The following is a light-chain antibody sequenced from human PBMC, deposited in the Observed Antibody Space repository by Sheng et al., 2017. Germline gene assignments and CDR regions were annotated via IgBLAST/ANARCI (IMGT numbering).Light chain of an antibody. CDR2: GAS. V-gene: IGKV3-20*01. J-gene: IGKJ2*01. CDR3: QQYGSSLNKRTYT. CDR1: QSVSSSY. Sequence: EIVLTQSPGTLSLSPGERATLSCRASQSVSSSYLAWYQQKPGQAPRLLIYGASSRATGIPDRFSGSGSGTDFTLTISRLEPEDFAVYYCQQYGSSLNKRTYTFGQGTKLEIK.